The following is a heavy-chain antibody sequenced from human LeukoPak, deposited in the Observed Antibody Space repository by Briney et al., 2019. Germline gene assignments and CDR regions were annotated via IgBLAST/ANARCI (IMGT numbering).Heavy chain of an antibody. Sequence: GGSLRLSCAASGFTFSSYAMSWVRQAPGKGLEWGSAISGSGGSTYYADSVKGRFTISRDNSKNTLSLHMNSLRAEDTAVYYCAKDIAQGYTFGSIEQDYWGQGTLVTVSS. CDR2: ISGSGGST. J-gene: IGHJ4*02. V-gene: IGHV3-23*01. CDR3: AKDIAQGYTFGSIEQDY. D-gene: IGHD5-18*01. CDR1: GFTFSSYA.